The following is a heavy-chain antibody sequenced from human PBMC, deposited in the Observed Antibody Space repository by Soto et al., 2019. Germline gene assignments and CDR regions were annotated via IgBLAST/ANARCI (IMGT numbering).Heavy chain of an antibody. J-gene: IGHJ4*02. D-gene: IGHD4-17*01. Sequence: EVQLVESGGGLVQPGGSLRLSCAASGFTFSSYSMNWVRQAPGKGLEWVSNISSSSRIIYYADSVKGRFTISRDNAKNSLYLQMNSLRDEDTAVYYCAREGGVYGGHLDYWGQGTLVTVSS. CDR1: GFTFSSYS. CDR2: ISSSSRII. CDR3: AREGGVYGGHLDY. V-gene: IGHV3-48*02.